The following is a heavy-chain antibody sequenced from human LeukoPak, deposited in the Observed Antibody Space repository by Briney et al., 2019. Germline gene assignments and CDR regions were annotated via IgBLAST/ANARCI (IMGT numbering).Heavy chain of an antibody. V-gene: IGHV4-59*08. J-gene: IGHJ4*02. CDR3: ARHEGGYSYSECDY. Sequence: PSETLSLTCTVSGGSISSYYWSWIRQPPGKGPEWIGYIYYSGSTNYNPSLKSRVTISVDTSKKQLSLKMNSVAAADTAVYYCARHEGGYSYSECDYWGQGTLVTVSS. CDR1: GGSISSYY. D-gene: IGHD5-18*01. CDR2: IYYSGST.